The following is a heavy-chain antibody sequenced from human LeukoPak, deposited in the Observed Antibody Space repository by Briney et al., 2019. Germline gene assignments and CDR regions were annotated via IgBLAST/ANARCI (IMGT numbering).Heavy chain of an antibody. CDR3: ARGVAARAFDY. CDR1: GGSFSGYY. Sequence: SETLSLTCAVYGGSFSGYYWSWIRQPPGKGPEWIGEINHSGRTNYNPSLKSRVTISVDTSKNQFSLKLSSVTAADTAVYYCARGVAARAFDYWGQGTLVTVSS. V-gene: IGHV4-34*01. CDR2: INHSGRT. D-gene: IGHD6-6*01. J-gene: IGHJ4*02.